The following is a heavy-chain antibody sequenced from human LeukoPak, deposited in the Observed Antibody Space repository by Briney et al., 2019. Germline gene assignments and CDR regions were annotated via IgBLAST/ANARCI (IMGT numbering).Heavy chain of an antibody. J-gene: IGHJ6*03. Sequence: ASVKVSCKSSGYTFTSYAISWVRQAPGQGPEWMGWISGHSTNRKIAQKFQGRVTMTTDTSTSTGTMELRSLRSDDTAVYYCARSYEIFHFYMDVWGEGTTVTVSS. CDR2: ISGHSTNR. CDR3: ARSYEIFHFYMDV. V-gene: IGHV1-18*01. D-gene: IGHD3-16*01. CDR1: GYTFTSYA.